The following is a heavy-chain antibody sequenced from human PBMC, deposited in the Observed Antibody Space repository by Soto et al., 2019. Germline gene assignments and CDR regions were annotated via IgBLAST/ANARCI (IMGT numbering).Heavy chain of an antibody. V-gene: IGHV3-23*01. Sequence: LRLSCAASGFTFSSYAMSWVRQAPGKGLEWVSAISGSGGSTYYADSVKGRFTISRDNSKNTLYLQMNSLRAEDTAVYYCAKGNYYDSSGIDYWGQGTLVTVSS. CDR3: AKGNYYDSSGIDY. D-gene: IGHD3-22*01. J-gene: IGHJ4*02. CDR1: GFTFSSYA. CDR2: ISGSGGST.